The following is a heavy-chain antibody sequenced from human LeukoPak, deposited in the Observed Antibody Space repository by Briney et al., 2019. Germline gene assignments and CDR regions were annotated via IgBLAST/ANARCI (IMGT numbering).Heavy chain of an antibody. CDR3: ARVQIAAAGSSDY. J-gene: IGHJ4*02. V-gene: IGHV4-59*12. CDR2: IYYSGST. CDR1: GGSISSYH. D-gene: IGHD6-13*01. Sequence: SETLSLTCTVSGGSISSYHWSWIRQPPGKGLEWIGSIYYSGSTYYNPSLKSRVTISVDTSKNQFSLKLSSVTAADTAVYYCARVQIAAAGSSDYWGQGTLVTVSS.